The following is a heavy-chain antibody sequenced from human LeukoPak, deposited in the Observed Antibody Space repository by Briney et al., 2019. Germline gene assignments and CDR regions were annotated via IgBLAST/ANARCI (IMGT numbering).Heavy chain of an antibody. CDR2: ISGSGGST. V-gene: IGHV3-23*01. CDR1: GFTFSSYA. J-gene: IGHJ1*01. CDR3: AKGHCSSTSCLSSAEYFQH. Sequence: TGGSLRLSCAASGFTFSSYAMSWVRQAPGKGLEWVSAISGSGGSTYYADSAKGRFTISRGNSKNTLYLQMNSLRAEDTAVYYCAKGHCSSTSCLSSAEYFQHWGQGTLVTVSS. D-gene: IGHD2-2*01.